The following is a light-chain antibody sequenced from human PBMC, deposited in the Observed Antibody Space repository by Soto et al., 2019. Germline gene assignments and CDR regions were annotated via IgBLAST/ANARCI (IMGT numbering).Light chain of an antibody. CDR1: QSVSTY. CDR3: QHRNNWQWT. V-gene: IGKV3-11*01. CDR2: DAS. Sequence: ILMTQAPTILSVSPGERATLSCRASQSVSTYLAWYQQQPGQAPRLLIYDASNRATGIPPRFSGSGSGTDFTLTISSLEPEDFAVYYCQHRNNWQWTFGQGTKVDIK. J-gene: IGKJ1*01.